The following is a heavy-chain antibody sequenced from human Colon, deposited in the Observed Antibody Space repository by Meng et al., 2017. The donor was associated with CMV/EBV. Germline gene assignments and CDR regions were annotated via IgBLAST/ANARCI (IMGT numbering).Heavy chain of an antibody. CDR1: GFTFSNYG. CDR2: IRYDGSHT. V-gene: IGHV3-30*02. D-gene: IGHD1-1*01. Sequence: GESLKISCEGSGFTFSNYGMPWVRQAPGKGLEWVAFIRYDGSHTYYSDSVRGRFTISRDSIKVYLQMNSLRTNDTGVYYCAKDELNNRNAVFDYFSYGMDVWGQGTTVTVSS. CDR3: AKDELNNRNAVFDYFSYGMDV. J-gene: IGHJ6*02.